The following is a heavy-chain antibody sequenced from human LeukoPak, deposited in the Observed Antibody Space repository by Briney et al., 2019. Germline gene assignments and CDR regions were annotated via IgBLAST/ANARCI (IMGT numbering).Heavy chain of an antibody. V-gene: IGHV4-59*11. CDR3: ARDGKSWDYVWGSYPDS. J-gene: IGHJ4*02. CDR1: GGSINNHY. D-gene: IGHD3-16*02. Sequence: SETLSLTCIVSGGSINNHYWTWIRQTPGKGLEWIGDIHYTGTTNYNPSLKSRVTISVDTSKNQFSLKLSSVTAADTAVYYCARDGKSWDYVWGSYPDSWGQGTLVTVSS. CDR2: IHYTGTT.